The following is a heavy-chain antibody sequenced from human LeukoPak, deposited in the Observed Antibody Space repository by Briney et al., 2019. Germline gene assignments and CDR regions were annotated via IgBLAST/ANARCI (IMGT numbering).Heavy chain of an antibody. V-gene: IGHV2-5*02. CDR2: IYWDDDK. Sequence: SGPTLVKPTQTLTLTCTFSGFSLSTRGVGVGWIRQPPGKALEWLALIYWDDDKRYSPSLKSRLTITKDTSKNQVVLTMTNMDPVDTAIYYCAHTGSAQVAAAFNWFDPWGQGTLVTVSS. D-gene: IGHD6-13*01. CDR1: GFSLSTRGVG. CDR3: AHTGSAQVAAAFNWFDP. J-gene: IGHJ5*02.